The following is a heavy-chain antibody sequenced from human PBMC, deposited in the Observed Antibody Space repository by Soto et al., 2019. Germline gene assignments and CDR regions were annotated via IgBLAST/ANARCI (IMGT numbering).Heavy chain of an antibody. D-gene: IGHD4-17*01. J-gene: IGHJ6*02. CDR2: IDPSDSYT. Sequence: PGESLKISCKGSGYSFTSYWISWVRQMPGKGLEWMGRIDPSDSYTNYSPSFQGHVTISADKSISTAYLQWSSLKASGTAMYYCTTTVTTEDYYYYGMDVWGQGTTVTVSS. CDR3: TTTVTTEDYYYYGMDV. V-gene: IGHV5-10-1*01. CDR1: GYSFTSYW.